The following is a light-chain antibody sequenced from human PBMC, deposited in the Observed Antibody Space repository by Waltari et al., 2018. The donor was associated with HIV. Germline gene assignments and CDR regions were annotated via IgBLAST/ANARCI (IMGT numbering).Light chain of an antibody. CDR2: WAS. CDR1: PSVLYSSNNKNY. Sequence: DIVMTQSPDSLAVSLGERATINCKSSPSVLYSSNNKNYLAWYQQKPGKPPTLLIYWASSREAGVPDRFSGGGSGTDFTLTISSLQAEDVAVYYCQQYYSAPPTFGGGTKVEI. J-gene: IGKJ4*01. V-gene: IGKV4-1*01. CDR3: QQYYSAPPT.